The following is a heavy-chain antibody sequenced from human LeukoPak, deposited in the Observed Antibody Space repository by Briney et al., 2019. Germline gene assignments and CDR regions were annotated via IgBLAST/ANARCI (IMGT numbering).Heavy chain of an antibody. J-gene: IGHJ4*02. CDR3: ARQSIAAAFGY. D-gene: IGHD6-13*01. CDR2: INHSGST. V-gene: IGHV4-34*01. Sequence: SETLSLTCAVYGGSFSGYHWSWIRQPPGKGLEWIGEINHSGSTNYNPSLKSRVTISVDTSKNQFSLKLSSVTAADTAVYYCARQSIAAAFGYWGRGTLVTVSS. CDR1: GGSFSGYH.